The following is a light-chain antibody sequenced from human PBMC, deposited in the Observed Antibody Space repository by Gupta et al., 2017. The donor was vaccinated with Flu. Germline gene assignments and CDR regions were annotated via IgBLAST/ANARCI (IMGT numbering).Light chain of an antibody. Sequence: VITQSPATLSVSPGERVTLSCRASQSVCSLLAWYEQKPGQAPKLLIFAASNWATGISARFSGSGSGTEFTLTISSLQSEDFAVYYCLQYNKWPITFGQGTRLEIK. J-gene: IGKJ5*01. CDR1: QSVCSL. V-gene: IGKV3-15*01. CDR3: LQYNKWPIT. CDR2: AAS.